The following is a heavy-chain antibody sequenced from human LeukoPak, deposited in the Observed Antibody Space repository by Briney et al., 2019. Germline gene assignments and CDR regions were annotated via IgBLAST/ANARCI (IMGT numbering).Heavy chain of an antibody. CDR2: IIGSGSST. V-gene: IGHV3-23*01. CDR3: ARGGTYYAFDI. D-gene: IGHD3-10*01. CDR1: GFTFSSYA. Sequence: GGSLRLSCAASGFTFSSYAMSWVRQAPGKGLEWVSAIIGSGSSTYYADSVKGRSTISRDNSKNTLYLQMNGLRAEDTAVYYCARGGTYYAFDIWGQGTMVTVSS. J-gene: IGHJ3*02.